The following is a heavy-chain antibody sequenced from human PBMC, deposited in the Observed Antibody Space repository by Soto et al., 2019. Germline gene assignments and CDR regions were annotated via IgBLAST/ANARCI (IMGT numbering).Heavy chain of an antibody. CDR1: GYTFTSYG. D-gene: IGHD3-3*01. J-gene: IGHJ6*02. V-gene: IGHV1-18*01. CDR2: ISAYNGNT. Sequence: GDSVKVSCKASGYTFTSYGISWVRQAPGQGLEWMGWISAYNGNTNYAQKLQGRVTMTTDTSTSTAYMELRSLRSDDTAVYYCARARLTYDLWKQDYCYGMYVWGQGSTVTVSS. CDR3: ARARLTYDLWKQDYCYGMYV.